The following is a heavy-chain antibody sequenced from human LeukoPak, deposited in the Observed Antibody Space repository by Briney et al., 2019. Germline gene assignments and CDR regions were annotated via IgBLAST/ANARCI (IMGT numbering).Heavy chain of an antibody. J-gene: IGHJ4*02. CDR1: GYSFTGYY. CDR3: ARTNYCDSSGYFLGY. Sequence: ASVKVSFKASGYSFTGYYVHWVRKAPGQGLEWMGWINPSSGGTNYAQNLQGRVTMTRDTSISTAYMELRSLRSDDAAVYYCARTNYCDSSGYFLGYWGQGTLVTVSS. D-gene: IGHD3-22*01. V-gene: IGHV1-2*02. CDR2: INPSSGGT.